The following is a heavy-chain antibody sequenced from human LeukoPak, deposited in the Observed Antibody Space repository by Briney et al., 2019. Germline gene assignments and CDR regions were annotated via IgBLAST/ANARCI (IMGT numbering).Heavy chain of an antibody. CDR3: ARTPLYYGMDV. J-gene: IGHJ6*02. CDR2: INHSGST. V-gene: IGHV4-34*01. Sequence: PSETLSLTCAVYGGSFSGYYWSWIRQPPGKGLEWIGEINHSGSTNYNPSLKSRVTISVDTSKNQSSLKLSSVTAADTAVYYCARTPLYYGMDVWGQGTTVTVSS. CDR1: GGSFSGYY.